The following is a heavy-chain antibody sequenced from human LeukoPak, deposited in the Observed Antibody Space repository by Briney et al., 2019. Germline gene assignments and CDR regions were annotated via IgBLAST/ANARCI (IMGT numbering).Heavy chain of an antibody. V-gene: IGHV4-30-4*01. D-gene: IGHD3-10*01. J-gene: IGHJ4*02. CDR3: AGLTYYYGSGNDY. CDR2: IYYSGST. Sequence: SGTLSLTCTVSGGSISSGDYYWSWIRQPPGKGLEWIGYIYYSGSTYYNPSLKSRVTISVDTSKNQFSLKLSSVTAADTAVYYCAGLTYYYGSGNDYWGQGTLVTVSS. CDR1: GGSISSGDYY.